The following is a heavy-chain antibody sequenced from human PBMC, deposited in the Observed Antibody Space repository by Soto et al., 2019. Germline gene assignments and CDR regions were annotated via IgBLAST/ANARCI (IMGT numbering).Heavy chain of an antibody. D-gene: IGHD2-15*01. CDR3: GKVLVGATGHTDSDS. CDR1: GCSIYRSGYY. CDR2: IDYNGVT. Sequence: XETLSLTCTVAGCSIYRSGYYWGWIRQPPGRGLEWIGNIDYNGVTYSNPSLKSRVTISRDTSKNQFSLKLTSVTAADTALYYCGKVLVGATGHTDSDSWGPGALVTV. J-gene: IGHJ4*02. V-gene: IGHV4-39*01.